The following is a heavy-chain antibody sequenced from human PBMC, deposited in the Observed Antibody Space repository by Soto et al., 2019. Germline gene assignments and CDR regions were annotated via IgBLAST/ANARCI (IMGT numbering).Heavy chain of an antibody. CDR2: IYYSGST. Sequence: SETLSLTCTVSGDSISSGGYYWSWIRQHPGKGLDWIGYIYYSGSTDYNPSLQSRITLSLDKSKNEFALRLSSVTAADTDVYCCSRAGGHGESGLSVINNWGQGSVVAV. D-gene: IGHD3-10*01. CDR1: GDSISSGGYY. V-gene: IGHV4-31*02. J-gene: IGHJ4*02. CDR3: SRAGGHGESGLSVINN.